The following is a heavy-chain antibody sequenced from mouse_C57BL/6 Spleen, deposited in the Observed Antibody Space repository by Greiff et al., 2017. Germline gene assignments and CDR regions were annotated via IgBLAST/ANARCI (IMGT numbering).Heavy chain of an antibody. V-gene: IGHV1-81*01. J-gene: IGHJ3*01. CDR2: IYPRSGNT. CDR1: GYTFTSYG. D-gene: IGHD1-1*01. CDR3: ARRYGSRFAY. Sequence: QVQLKESGAELARPGASVKLSCKASGYTFTSYGISWVKQRTGQGLEWIGEIYPRSGNTYYNEKFKGKATLTADKSSSTAYMELRSLTSEDSAVYFCARRYGSRFAYWGQGTLVTVSA.